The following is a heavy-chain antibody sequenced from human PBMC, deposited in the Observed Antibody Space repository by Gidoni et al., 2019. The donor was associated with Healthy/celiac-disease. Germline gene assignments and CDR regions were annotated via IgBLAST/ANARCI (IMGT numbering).Heavy chain of an antibody. J-gene: IGHJ4*02. CDR3: TRHIEYGDYVGY. CDR1: GFTLSGSA. CDR2: IRSKANSYAT. D-gene: IGHD4-17*01. Sequence: ELQLVESGGGLVQPGGSLKLSCAAAGFTLSGSAIHWVRQASGKGLEWFGRIRSKANSYATAYAASVKGRFTISRDDSKNTAYLQMNSLKTEDTAVYYCTRHIEYGDYVGYWGQGTLVTVSS. V-gene: IGHV3-73*01.